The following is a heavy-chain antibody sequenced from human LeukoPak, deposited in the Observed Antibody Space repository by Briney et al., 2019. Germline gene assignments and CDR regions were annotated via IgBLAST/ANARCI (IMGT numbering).Heavy chain of an antibody. CDR2: IKSKTDGGTT. CDR1: GFTFSNAW. Sequence: GGSLRLSCAASGFTFSNAWMSWVRQAPGKGLEWVGRIKSKTDGGTTDYAAPVKGRFTISRDDSKNTLYLQMNSLKTEDTAVYYFTTRTLSIAVAGMDYFDYWGQGTLVTVSS. J-gene: IGHJ4*02. D-gene: IGHD6-19*01. V-gene: IGHV3-15*01. CDR3: TTRTLSIAVAGMDYFDY.